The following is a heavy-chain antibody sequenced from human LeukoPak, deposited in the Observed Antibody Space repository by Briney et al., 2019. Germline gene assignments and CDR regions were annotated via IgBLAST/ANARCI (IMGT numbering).Heavy chain of an antibody. CDR1: GGSISSGGYY. V-gene: IGHV4-31*03. Sequence: SQTLSLTCTVSGGSISSGGYYWRWIRQHPGKGLEWIGYIYYSGSTYYNPSLKSRVTISVDTSKNQFSLKLSSVTAADTAVYYCARAYSSSSFFDYWGQGTLVTVSS. D-gene: IGHD6-6*01. CDR3: ARAYSSSSFFDY. CDR2: IYYSGST. J-gene: IGHJ5*01.